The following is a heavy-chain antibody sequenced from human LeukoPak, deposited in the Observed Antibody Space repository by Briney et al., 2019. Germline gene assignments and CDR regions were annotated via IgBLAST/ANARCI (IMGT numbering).Heavy chain of an antibody. CDR3: ARDPGAFPYFFDY. V-gene: IGHV3-23*01. J-gene: IGHJ4*02. CDR1: GFTFNNYA. D-gene: IGHD4/OR15-4a*01. Sequence: PGRSLRLSCAASGFTFNNYALTWVRQTPGKGLECVSAISGDGVSPYYADSVRGRFTISRDNSKNTLYLQMNSLRVEDTAVYFCARDPGAFPYFFDYWGQGTLVTVSS. CDR2: ISGDGVSP.